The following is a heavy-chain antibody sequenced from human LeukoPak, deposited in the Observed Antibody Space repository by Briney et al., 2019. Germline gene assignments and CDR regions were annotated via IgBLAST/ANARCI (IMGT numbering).Heavy chain of an antibody. D-gene: IGHD3-10*01. J-gene: IGHJ4*02. CDR2: ISWNNGSR. CDR3: AKSRFGGSGSSPDY. Sequence: GGSLRLSCAASGFTFDDYAMHWVRQAPGKGLEWVSGISWNNGSRGYAGSVKGRLTISRDNAKNSLYLQMNSLRPEDTALYYCAKSRFGGSGSSPDYWGQGTLVTVSS. CDR1: GFTFDDYA. V-gene: IGHV3-9*01.